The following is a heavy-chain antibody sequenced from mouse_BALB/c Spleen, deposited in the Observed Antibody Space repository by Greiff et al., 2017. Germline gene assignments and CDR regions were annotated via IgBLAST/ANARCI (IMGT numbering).Heavy chain of an antibody. V-gene: IGHV5-6-5*01. CDR3: ARGGYGSSYVGNYYAMDY. CDR1: GFTFSSYA. CDR2: ISSGGST. Sequence: DVMLVESGGGLVKPGGSLKLSCAASGFTFSSYAMSWVRQTPEKRLEWVASISSGGSTYYPDSVKGRFTISRDNARNILYLQMSSLRSEDTAMYYCARGGYGSSYVGNYYAMDYWGQGTSVTVSS. D-gene: IGHD1-1*01. J-gene: IGHJ4*01.